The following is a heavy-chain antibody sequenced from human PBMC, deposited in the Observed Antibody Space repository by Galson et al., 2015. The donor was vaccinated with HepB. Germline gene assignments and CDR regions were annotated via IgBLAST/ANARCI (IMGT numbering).Heavy chain of an antibody. J-gene: IGHJ6*02. V-gene: IGHV3-30*18. CDR2: ISYDGSNK. D-gene: IGHD6-19*01. Sequence: SLRLSCAASGFTFSSYGMHWVRQAPGKGLEWVAVISYDGSNKYYADSVKGRFTISRDNSKNTLYLQMNSLRAEDTAVYYCAKDFAAVAGYYYYGMDVWGQGTTVTVSS. CDR3: AKDFAAVAGYYYYGMDV. CDR1: GFTFSSYG.